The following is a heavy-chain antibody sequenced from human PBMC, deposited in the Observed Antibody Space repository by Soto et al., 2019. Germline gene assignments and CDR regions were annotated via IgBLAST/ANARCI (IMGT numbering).Heavy chain of an antibody. CDR2: VYYTGST. J-gene: IGHJ4*02. CDR3: ARGYPRRTDGAAAGPTLDY. CDR1: GASIRSTDYY. V-gene: IGHV4-30-4*01. Sequence: PSETLSLTCTVSGASIRSTDYYWSWIRQAPGKGLEWIGYVYYTGSTYYNPSLMSRLTISVDTSKNQFSLKLTSVTAADTAVYYCARGYPRRTDGAAAGPTLDYWGQGTLVTVSS. D-gene: IGHD6-13*01.